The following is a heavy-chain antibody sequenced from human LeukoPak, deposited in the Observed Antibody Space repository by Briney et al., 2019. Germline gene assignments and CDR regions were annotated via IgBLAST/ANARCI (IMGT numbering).Heavy chain of an antibody. CDR3: ARHRDHGDYCLDS. CDR1: GVSISSYF. V-gene: IGHV4-59*08. CDR2: IYYSGST. Sequence: SETLSLTCTVSGVSISSYFWSWLRQPPGKGLEWIGYIYYSGSTNYNPSLKSRVTISIDTSKKQFSLRLTSVTAADTAVYYCARHRDHGDYCLDSWGQGALVTVSS. J-gene: IGHJ4*02. D-gene: IGHD4-17*01.